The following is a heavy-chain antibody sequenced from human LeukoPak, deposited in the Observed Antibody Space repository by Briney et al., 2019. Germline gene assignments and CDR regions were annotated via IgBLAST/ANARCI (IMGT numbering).Heavy chain of an antibody. D-gene: IGHD4-11*01. Sequence: GGSLRLSCAASGFTFSSYAMSWVRQAPGKGLEWVSAISGSGGSTYYADSVKGRFTISRDNSKNTLYLQMNNLRAEDTAIYYCAKSRPLMTTVTEKLDYWGQGTLVTVSS. V-gene: IGHV3-23*01. CDR1: GFTFSSYA. CDR2: ISGSGGST. CDR3: AKSRPLMTTVTEKLDY. J-gene: IGHJ4*02.